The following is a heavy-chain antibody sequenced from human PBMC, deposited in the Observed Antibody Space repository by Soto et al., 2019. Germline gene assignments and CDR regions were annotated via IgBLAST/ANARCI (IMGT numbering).Heavy chain of an antibody. V-gene: IGHV1-69*13. CDR3: ARDLEFRDGNISHLDY. CDR1: GGTFRNHV. Sequence: SVKVSCKASGGTFRNHVFNWVRQAPGQGLEWMGGLIPIIGTPNYAQKFQGRVTITADASTSTVYLEVSSLRSQDTAVYYCARDLEFRDGNISHLDYWGQGTLVTVSS. D-gene: IGHD3-10*01. CDR2: LIPIIGTP. J-gene: IGHJ4*02.